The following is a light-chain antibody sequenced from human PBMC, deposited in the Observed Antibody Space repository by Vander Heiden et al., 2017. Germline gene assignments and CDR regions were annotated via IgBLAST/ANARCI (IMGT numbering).Light chain of an antibody. J-gene: IGKJ2*01. V-gene: IGKV1-5*01. CDR3: QQYITYSPT. CDR2: DAS. Sequence: DIQMPQSPSILSASIGDRVTIPCRASQNINTWLAWYQQIPGRAPSLLISDASKLKSGVPSRFSGSGSGTEFTLTISSLQSDDFALYFCQQYITYSPTFGQGTKLEIK. CDR1: QNINTW.